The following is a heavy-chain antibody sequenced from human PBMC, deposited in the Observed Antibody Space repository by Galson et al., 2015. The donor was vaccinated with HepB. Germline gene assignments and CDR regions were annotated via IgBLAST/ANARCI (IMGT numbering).Heavy chain of an antibody. CDR2: IRPKAHGGTI. J-gene: IGHJ4*02. D-gene: IGHD3/OR15-3a*01. Sequence: SLRLSCAASGFSFGDYAMNWFRQAPGRGLEWVGFIRPKAHGGTIDYAASVKGRFTISRDDSKSIAYLQMSSLTTEDTAMYYCTRGYRFGLYWGQGTLVTVSS. CDR1: GFSFGDYA. V-gene: IGHV3-49*03. CDR3: TRGYRFGLY.